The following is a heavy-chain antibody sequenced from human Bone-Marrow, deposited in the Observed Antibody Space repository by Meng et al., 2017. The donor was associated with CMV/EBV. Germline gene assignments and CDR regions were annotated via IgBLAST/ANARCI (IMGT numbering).Heavy chain of an antibody. V-gene: IGHV1-69*10. D-gene: IGHD2-21*01. J-gene: IGHJ3*02. CDR2: IIPILGIA. CDR3: ARDRIHDAFDI. Sequence: SVKVSCKASGGTFSSYAISWVRQAPGQGLEWMGGIIPILGIANYAQKFQGRVTITADKSTSTAYMELSSLRSEDTAVYYCARDRIHDAFDIWGQGTMATVSS. CDR1: GGTFSSYA.